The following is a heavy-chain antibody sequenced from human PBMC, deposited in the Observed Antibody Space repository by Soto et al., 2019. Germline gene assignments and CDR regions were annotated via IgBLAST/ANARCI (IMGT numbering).Heavy chain of an antibody. CDR3: ARPRRGSSSHFDY. J-gene: IGHJ4*02. Sequence: SSETLSLTCTVSGGSISSYYWCWIRQPPGKGLEWIGSIYYSGSTYYNPSLKSRVTISVDTSKNQFSLKLSSVTAADTAVYYCARPRRGSSSHFDYWGQGTLVTVSS. CDR1: GGSISSYY. V-gene: IGHV4-39*01. CDR2: IYYSGST. D-gene: IGHD6-6*01.